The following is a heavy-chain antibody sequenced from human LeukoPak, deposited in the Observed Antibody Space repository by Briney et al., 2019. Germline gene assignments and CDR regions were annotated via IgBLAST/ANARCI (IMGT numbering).Heavy chain of an antibody. J-gene: IGHJ6*03. CDR3: ARDRGYCSSTSCHYYYYYYMDV. CDR1: GGSISSGSNY. CDR2: IYTSGST. V-gene: IGHV4-61*02. D-gene: IGHD2-2*01. Sequence: SETLSLTCTVSGGSISSGSNYWSWIRQPAGKGLEWIGRIYTSGSTNYNPSLKSRVTISVDTSKNQFSLKLSSVTTADTAVYYCARDRGYCSSTSCHYYYYYYMDVWGKGTTVTVSS.